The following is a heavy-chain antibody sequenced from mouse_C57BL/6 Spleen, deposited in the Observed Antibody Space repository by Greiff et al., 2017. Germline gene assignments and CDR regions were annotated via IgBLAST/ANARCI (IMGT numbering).Heavy chain of an antibody. Sequence: EVQGVESGGGLVQPGGSLSLSCAASGFTFTDYYMSWVRQPPGKALEWLGFIRNKANGYTTEYSASVKGRFTISRDNSQSILYLQMNALRAEDSATYYCAREVYYDYDGTYFDVWGTGTTVTVSS. CDR1: GFTFTDYY. J-gene: IGHJ1*03. V-gene: IGHV7-3*01. CDR3: AREVYYDYDGTYFDV. CDR2: IRNKANGYTT. D-gene: IGHD2-4*01.